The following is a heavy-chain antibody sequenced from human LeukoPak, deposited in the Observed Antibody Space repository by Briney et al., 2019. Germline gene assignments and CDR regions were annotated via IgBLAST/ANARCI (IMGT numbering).Heavy chain of an antibody. Sequence: GGSLRLSCAASGFTFSNYAMSWVRQAPGKGLEWVSVISSSGDITYYADSVKGRFTISRDNAKNTLYLQMNSLRAEDTAVYYCARDSGYDFWSTYMDVWGKGTTVTVSS. CDR1: GFTFSNYA. CDR3: ARDSGYDFWSTYMDV. CDR2: ISSSGDIT. J-gene: IGHJ6*03. V-gene: IGHV3-23*01. D-gene: IGHD3-3*01.